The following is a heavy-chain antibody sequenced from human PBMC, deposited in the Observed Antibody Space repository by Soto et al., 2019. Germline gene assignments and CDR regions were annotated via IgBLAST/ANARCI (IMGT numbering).Heavy chain of an antibody. CDR2: IYYSGST. Sequence: PSETLSLTCTVSGGSISSGGYYWIWIRQHPGKGLEWIGYIYYSGSTYYNPSLKSRVTISVDTSKNQFSLKLSSVTAADTAVYYCATYYYDSSGYYSPTSFDYWGQGTLVTVSS. CDR3: ATYYYDSSGYYSPTSFDY. CDR1: GGSISSGGYY. V-gene: IGHV4-31*03. D-gene: IGHD3-22*01. J-gene: IGHJ4*02.